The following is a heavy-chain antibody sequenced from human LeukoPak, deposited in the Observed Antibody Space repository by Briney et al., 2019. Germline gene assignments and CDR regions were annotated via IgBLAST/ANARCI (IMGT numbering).Heavy chain of an antibody. CDR2: INHSGST. J-gene: IGHJ6*02. CDR3: ASTQLLLYPFTYGMDV. D-gene: IGHD2-2*02. CDR1: GGSFSGYY. Sequence: SETLSLTCAVYGGSFSGYYWSWIRQPPGKGLEWIGEINHSGSTNYNPSLKSRVTISVDTSKNQFSPKLSSVTAADTAVYYCASTQLLLYPFTYGMDVWGQGTTVTVSS. V-gene: IGHV4-34*01.